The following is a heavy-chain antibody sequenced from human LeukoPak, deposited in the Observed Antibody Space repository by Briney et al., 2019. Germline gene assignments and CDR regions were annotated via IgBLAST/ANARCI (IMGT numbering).Heavy chain of an antibody. CDR3: ARDWRSSSSSQRSFDY. V-gene: IGHV1-18*01. J-gene: IGHJ4*02. D-gene: IGHD6-6*01. Sequence: ASVKVSCKAPGYTFTSYGISWVRQAPGQGLEWMGWISAYNGNTNYAQKLQGRVTMTTDTSTSTAYMELRSLRSDDTAVYYCARDWRSSSSSQRSFDYWGQGTLVTVSS. CDR1: GYTFTSYG. CDR2: ISAYNGNT.